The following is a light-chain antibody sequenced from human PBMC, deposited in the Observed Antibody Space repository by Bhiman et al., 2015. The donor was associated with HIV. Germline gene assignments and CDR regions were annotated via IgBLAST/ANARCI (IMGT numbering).Light chain of an antibody. CDR1: SSDIDGSNY. CDR2: DVS. CDR3: CSYTTSTTLCV. V-gene: IGLV2-14*03. J-gene: IGLJ1*01. Sequence: QSALTQPASVSGSPGQSITISCTGTSSDIDGSNYVSWYQQHPGKAPKLLIYDVSKRPSGVSNRFSGSKSGNTASLTISGLQAEDEADYYCCSYTTSTTLCVFGTGTKVPVL.